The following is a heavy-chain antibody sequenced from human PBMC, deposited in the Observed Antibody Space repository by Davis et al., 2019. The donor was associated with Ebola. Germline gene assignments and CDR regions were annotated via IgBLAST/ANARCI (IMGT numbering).Heavy chain of an antibody. CDR2: INQSGRT. V-gene: IGHV4-34*01. CDR3: ARGPPFSGVLELTGYYYGMDV. J-gene: IGHJ6*02. Sequence: MPSETLSLTCAVYGGSLTGYQWSWVRQPPGKALEWIGEINQSGRTKYNPSLKSRLTISVDTSKNQFSLKLSSVTAADTAVYYCARGPPFSGVLELTGYYYGMDVWGQGTTVTVSS. CDR1: GGSLTGYQ. D-gene: IGHD1-7*01.